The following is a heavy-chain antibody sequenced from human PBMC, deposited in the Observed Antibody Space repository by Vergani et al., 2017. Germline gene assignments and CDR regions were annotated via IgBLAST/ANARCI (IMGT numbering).Heavy chain of an antibody. CDR2: ISWNSNSI. V-gene: IGHV3-9*02. D-gene: IGHD6-6*01. J-gene: IGHJ5*02. Sequence: EVQLEESGGGLVLPGRSLRLSCVASGFTSAGYAMHWVRQAPGKGLEWVSGISWNSNSIGYADSVKGRFTISRDNDKNSLYLKMNSLRAEDTALYYCAKDLGTSSGGGWFDPWGQGTLVTVSS. CDR1: GFTSAGYA. CDR3: AKDLGTSSGGGWFDP.